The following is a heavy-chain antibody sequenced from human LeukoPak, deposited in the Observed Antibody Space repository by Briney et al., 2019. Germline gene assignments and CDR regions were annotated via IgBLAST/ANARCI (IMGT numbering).Heavy chain of an antibody. Sequence: GGSLKLSCAASGFTFSGSAMHWVRQASGKGLEWVGRIRSKANGYTTAYGASVKGRFTISRDNAKNSLYLQMNSLRAEDTAVYYCARVRDPRQYYYDNSGYRNAFDIWGQGTMVTVSS. CDR3: ARVRDPRQYYYDNSGYRNAFDI. J-gene: IGHJ3*02. V-gene: IGHV3-73*01. CDR1: GFTFSGSA. D-gene: IGHD3-22*01. CDR2: IRSKANGYTT.